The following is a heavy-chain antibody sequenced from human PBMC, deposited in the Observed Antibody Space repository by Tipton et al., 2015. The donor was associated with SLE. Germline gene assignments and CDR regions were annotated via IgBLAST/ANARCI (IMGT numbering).Heavy chain of an antibody. V-gene: IGHV3-48*03. D-gene: IGHD3-10*01. J-gene: IGHJ3*01. CDR2: ISSTDTIN. CDR1: GFIFGSYE. Sequence: SLRLSCEASGFIFGSYEMTWVRQAPGKGPEFISYISSTDTINYYARSVKDRFTISRDNVKNSLYLQMNSLRVEDTAVYYCARDRGGLNSLWGQGTMVTVSS. CDR3: ARDRGGLNSL.